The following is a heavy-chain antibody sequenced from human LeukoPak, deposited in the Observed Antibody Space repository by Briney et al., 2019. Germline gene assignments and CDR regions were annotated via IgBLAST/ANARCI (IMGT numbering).Heavy chain of an antibody. V-gene: IGHV3-23*01. CDR1: RFTFSSYA. CDR3: ARAPRYYYDSSGYYYLTHFDY. D-gene: IGHD3-22*01. Sequence: TGGSLRLSCAASRFTFSSYAMSWVRQAPGKGLEWVSAISGSGGSTYYADSVKGRFTISRDNSKNTLYLQMNSLRAEDTAVYYCARAPRYYYDSSGYYYLTHFDYWGQGTLVTVSS. J-gene: IGHJ4*02. CDR2: ISGSGGST.